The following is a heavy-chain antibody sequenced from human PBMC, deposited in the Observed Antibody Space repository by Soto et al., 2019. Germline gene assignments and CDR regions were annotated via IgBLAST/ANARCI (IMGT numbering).Heavy chain of an antibody. J-gene: IGHJ4*02. CDR3: ARGLDYGDYGVDY. CDR2: INHSGST. V-gene: IGHV4-34*01. D-gene: IGHD4-17*01. Sequence: SETLSLTCAVYGGSFSGYYWSWIRQPPGKGLEWIGEINHSGSTNYNPSLKSRVTISVDTSKNQFSLKLSSVTAADTAVYYCARGLDYGDYGVDYWGQGTLVTVS. CDR1: GGSFSGYY.